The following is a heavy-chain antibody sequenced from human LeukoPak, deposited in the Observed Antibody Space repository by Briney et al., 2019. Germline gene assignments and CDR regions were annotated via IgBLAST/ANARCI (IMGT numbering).Heavy chain of an antibody. V-gene: IGHV1-2*02. J-gene: IGHJ4*02. D-gene: IGHD6-19*01. CDR2: INPNSGGT. CDR3: ARDLGSGWIIVDY. CDR1: GYTFTAYY. Sequence: ASLKASSKASGYTFTAYYIHCVRQAPGHGLEWMGWINPNSGGTNSAQKFQGRVTLTRDTSISTAYLELSSLRSDDTAVYYCARDLGSGWIIVDYWGRGTLVTVSS.